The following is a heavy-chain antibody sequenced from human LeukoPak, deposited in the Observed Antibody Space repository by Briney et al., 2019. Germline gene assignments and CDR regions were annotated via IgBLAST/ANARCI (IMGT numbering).Heavy chain of an antibody. Sequence: GGSLRLSCAASGFTFSDYYMSWIRQAPGKGLKWVSYISSSGSTIYYADSVKGRFTISRDNAKNSLYLQMNSLRAEDTAVYYCARVDAWRFLERGPIDYWGQGTLVTVSS. CDR3: ARVDAWRFLERGPIDY. J-gene: IGHJ4*02. V-gene: IGHV3-11*04. CDR1: GFTFSDYY. CDR2: ISSSGSTI. D-gene: IGHD3-3*01.